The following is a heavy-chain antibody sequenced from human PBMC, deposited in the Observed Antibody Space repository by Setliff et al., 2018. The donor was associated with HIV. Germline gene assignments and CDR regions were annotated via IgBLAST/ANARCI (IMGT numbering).Heavy chain of an antibody. CDR2: INTDGRTT. CDR3: ARDSKETTVVTKTGELSAGLDI. J-gene: IGHJ3*02. D-gene: IGHD4-17*01. CDR1: GFTLSNYW. Sequence: GSLRLSCAASGFTLSNYWMHWVRQAPGKGLVWVSRINTDGRTTSYADSVQGRFTISRDNAKNSLYLQMNSLRAEDTAVYYCARDSKETTVVTKTGELSAGLDIWGQGTVVTVSS. V-gene: IGHV3-74*01.